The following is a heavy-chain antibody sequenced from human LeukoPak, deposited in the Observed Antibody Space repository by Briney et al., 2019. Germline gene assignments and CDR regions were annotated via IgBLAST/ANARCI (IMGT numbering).Heavy chain of an antibody. D-gene: IGHD3-9*01. CDR2: ISGSGEST. J-gene: IGHJ4*02. Sequence: GGSLRLSCAASGFTFSSYAMSWVRQAPGKGLEGVSAISGSGESTYYADSVKGRFTISRDNSKNTLYLQKNSLRAEDTAVYYCAKDHILSGYDYGGQGTLVSVSS. V-gene: IGHV3-23*01. CDR1: GFTFSSYA. CDR3: AKDHILSGYDY.